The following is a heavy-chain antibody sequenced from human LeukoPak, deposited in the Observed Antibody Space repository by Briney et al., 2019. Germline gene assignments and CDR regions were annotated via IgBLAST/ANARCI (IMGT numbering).Heavy chain of an antibody. CDR3: ARDIYYEGSGYTFDY. CDR2: IYASGTT. Sequence: PSETLSLTCTVSGASISSYYWSWIRKPAGKGLEWIGRIYASGTTNYNPSLKSRVTMSVDTSKNQFSLNLSSVTAADTAMYYCARDIYYEGSGYTFDYWGQGTLVTVSS. CDR1: GASISSYY. J-gene: IGHJ4*02. V-gene: IGHV4-4*07. D-gene: IGHD3-22*01.